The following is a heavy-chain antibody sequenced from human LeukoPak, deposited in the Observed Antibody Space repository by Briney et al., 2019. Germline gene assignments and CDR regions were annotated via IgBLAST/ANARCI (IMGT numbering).Heavy chain of an antibody. D-gene: IGHD3-10*01. V-gene: IGHV1-69*04. CDR1: GGPFSSYA. CDR2: IIPILGIA. J-gene: IGHJ4*02. CDR3: ARDVTQGRDY. Sequence: SGKFSCKASGGPFSSYAISWVRQAPGKGLEWMGRIIPILGIANYAQKFQGRVTITADKSTSTAYMELSSLRSEDTAVYYCARDVTQGRDYWGQGTLVTVSS.